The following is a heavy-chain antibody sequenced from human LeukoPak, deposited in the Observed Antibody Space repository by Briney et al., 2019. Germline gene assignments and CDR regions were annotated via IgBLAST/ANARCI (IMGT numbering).Heavy chain of an antibody. J-gene: IGHJ5*02. D-gene: IGHD1-1*01. V-gene: IGHV4-4*07. Sequence: SETLSLTCAVSGDSISSYFWSWIRQPAGKGLEWIGRIYTSGNTNYSPSLRSRVTMSVDTFKNQFSLKLSSVTAADTAVYYCVRGGRAATDNYFDPWGQGTLVTVSS. CDR2: IYTSGNT. CDR3: VRGGRAATDNYFDP. CDR1: GDSISSYF.